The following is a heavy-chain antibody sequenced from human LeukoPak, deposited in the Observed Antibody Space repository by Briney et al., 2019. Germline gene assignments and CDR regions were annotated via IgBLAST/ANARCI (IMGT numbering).Heavy chain of an antibody. D-gene: IGHD2-2*01. CDR2: ISTYNGDT. V-gene: IGHV1-18*01. J-gene: IGHJ6*03. CDR3: ASPAKGAYYFYYMDV. CDR1: GFSFRTYG. Sequence: GASVKLCCKTSGFSFRTYGITWVRQAPGQGLEWMGWISTYNGDTNYAQKFHGRVSMTTDTSTNTAYLELRGLRSNDTAVYFCASPAKGAYYFYYMDVWGKGTRVTLSS.